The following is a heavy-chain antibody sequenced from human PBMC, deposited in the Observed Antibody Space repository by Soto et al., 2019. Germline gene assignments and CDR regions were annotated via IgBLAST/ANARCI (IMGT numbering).Heavy chain of an antibody. D-gene: IGHD5-18*01. CDR1: GFTVSSNY. CDR2: IYRGGSA. J-gene: IGHJ4*02. Sequence: EVQLVESGGGLVQPVGSLRLSCAASGFTVSSNYMSWFPQAPGKWLEWVSVIYRGGSAYYADSVKATFTISRNNSKNTLYLQMNSLRAEDTTVYYCARHGYSYGGGYFDYCGQGTLVTVSS. V-gene: IGHV3-66*04. CDR3: ARHGYSYGGGYFDY.